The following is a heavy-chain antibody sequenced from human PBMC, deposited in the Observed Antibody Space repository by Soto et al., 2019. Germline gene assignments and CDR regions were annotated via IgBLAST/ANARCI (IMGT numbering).Heavy chain of an antibody. J-gene: IGHJ4*02. CDR2: ISYDGSNK. CDR1: GFTFSSYG. Sequence: PGGSLRLSCAASGFTFSSYGVHWVRQAPGKGLEWVAVISYDGSNKHYADSVKGRFTISRDNSRKTLDLQMNSLRAEDTAVYYCAKDTYYYDRSGYYTYDYWGQGT. D-gene: IGHD3-22*01. CDR3: AKDTYYYDRSGYYTYDY. V-gene: IGHV3-30*18.